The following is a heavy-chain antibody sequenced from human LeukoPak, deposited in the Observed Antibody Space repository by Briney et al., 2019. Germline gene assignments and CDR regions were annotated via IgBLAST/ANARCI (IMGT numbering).Heavy chain of an antibody. Sequence: PGGSLRLSCAASGFTFDDYGMSWVRQAPGKGLEWVSSIKWNGGSTGYADSVKGRFTISRDNAKNSLYLQMNSLRAEGTALYYCARDGGDCSGDSCYVDYWGQGTLVTVSS. CDR3: ARDGGDCSGDSCYVDY. V-gene: IGHV3-20*04. CDR1: GFTFDDYG. CDR2: IKWNGGST. D-gene: IGHD2-15*01. J-gene: IGHJ4*02.